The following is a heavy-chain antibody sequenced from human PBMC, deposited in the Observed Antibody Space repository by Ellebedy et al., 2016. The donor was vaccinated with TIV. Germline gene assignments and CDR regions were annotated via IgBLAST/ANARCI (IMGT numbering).Heavy chain of an antibody. Sequence: GGSLRLSXVVSGFSFKTYLMHWVRQAPGKGLEWAAGFSYDGSFTYYADSVRGRFAISRDNSKNTLYLQINSLRTNDTAVYFCARDLVGSHYNHWGQGTLVIVSS. V-gene: IGHV3-30*09. J-gene: IGHJ4*02. CDR1: GFSFKTYL. CDR2: FSYDGSFT. CDR3: ARDLVGSHYNH. D-gene: IGHD1-26*01.